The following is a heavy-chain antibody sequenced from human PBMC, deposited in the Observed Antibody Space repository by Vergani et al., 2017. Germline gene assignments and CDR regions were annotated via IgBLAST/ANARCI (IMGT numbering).Heavy chain of an antibody. Sequence: QVQLQESGPGLVTPSETLSLPCTVSGGSISSYYWSWIRQPPGKGLEWIGHIYYSGSTHYNPSLKSRVTISVDTSKNQFSLKLSSVTAADTAVDYCARDVSEGFDPWGQGTLVTVSS. CDR1: GGSISSYY. J-gene: IGHJ5*02. CDR2: IYYSGST. V-gene: IGHV4-59*01. CDR3: ARDVSEGFDP. D-gene: IGHD2/OR15-2a*01.